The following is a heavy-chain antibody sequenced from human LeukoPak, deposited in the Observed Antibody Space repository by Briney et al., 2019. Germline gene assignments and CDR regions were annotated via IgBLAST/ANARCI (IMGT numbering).Heavy chain of an antibody. D-gene: IGHD6-13*01. Sequence: SETLSLTCAVYGGSFSGYYWSWIRQPPGKGLEWIGEINHSGSTNYNPSLKSRVTISVDTPKNQFSLKLSSVTAADTAVYYCAGEAAAGTKTFDYWGQGTLVTVSS. CDR1: GGSFSGYY. CDR2: INHSGST. J-gene: IGHJ4*02. V-gene: IGHV4-34*01. CDR3: AGEAAAGTKTFDY.